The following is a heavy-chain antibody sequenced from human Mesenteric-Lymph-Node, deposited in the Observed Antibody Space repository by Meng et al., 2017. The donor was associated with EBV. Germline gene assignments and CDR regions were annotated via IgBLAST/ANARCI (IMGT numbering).Heavy chain of an antibody. D-gene: IGHD2-2*01. Sequence: QVHLVQSGAEVKTPGASVKVSFTASGYTFTGYYLHWVRQAPGQGLEWMGWINPNSGDTNYAQKFQGWVTMTRDTSINTAYMELSSLRSDATAVYYCATLPAASTPHFSAWGQGTLVTVSS. CDR1: GYTFTGYY. J-gene: IGHJ4*02. CDR3: ATLPAASTPHFSA. CDR2: INPNSGDT. V-gene: IGHV1-2*04.